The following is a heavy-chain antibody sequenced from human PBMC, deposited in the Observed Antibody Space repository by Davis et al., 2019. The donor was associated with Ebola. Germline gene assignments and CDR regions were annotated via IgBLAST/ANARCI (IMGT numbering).Heavy chain of an antibody. D-gene: IGHD5-18*01. CDR3: ARDRWIQLWLKDY. CDR1: GYTFTSYA. Sequence: ASVKVSCKAYGYTFTSYAMHWVRQAPGQRLEWMGWINAGNGNTKYSQKFQGRVTITRDTSASTAYMELSSLRSDDTAVYYCARDRWIQLWLKDYWGQGTLVTVSS. V-gene: IGHV1-3*01. CDR2: INAGNGNT. J-gene: IGHJ4*02.